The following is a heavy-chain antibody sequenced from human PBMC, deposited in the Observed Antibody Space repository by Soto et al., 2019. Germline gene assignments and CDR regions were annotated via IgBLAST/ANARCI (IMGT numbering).Heavy chain of an antibody. J-gene: IGHJ6*02. CDR2: IIPIFGTA. CDR1: GYTFTSYD. Sequence: SVKVSCKASGYTFTSYDISWVRQAPGQGLEWMGGIIPIFGTANYTQKFQGRVTITADESTSTAYMELSSLRSEDTAVYYCARGRITMPPRGREPYGMDVWGQGTTVTVSS. D-gene: IGHD3-10*01. V-gene: IGHV1-69*13. CDR3: ARGRITMPPRGREPYGMDV.